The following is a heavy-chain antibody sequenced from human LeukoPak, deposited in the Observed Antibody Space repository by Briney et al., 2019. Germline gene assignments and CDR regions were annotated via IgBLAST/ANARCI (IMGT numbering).Heavy chain of an antibody. V-gene: IGHV1-2*06. CDR1: GYTFTGYY. J-gene: IGHJ4*02. CDR3: ATLLGIAVAGTPFDY. D-gene: IGHD6-19*01. CDR2: INPNSGGT. Sequence: ASVKVSCKASGYTFTGYYMHWVRQAPGQGLEWIGRINPNSGGTNYAQKFQGRVTMTRDTSISTAYMELSRLRSDDTAVYYYATLLGIAVAGTPFDYWGQGTLVTVSS.